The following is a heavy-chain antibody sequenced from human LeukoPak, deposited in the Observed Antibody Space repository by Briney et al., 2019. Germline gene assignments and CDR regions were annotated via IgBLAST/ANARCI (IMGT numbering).Heavy chain of an antibody. J-gene: IGHJ6*02. Sequence: SEALSLTCAVSGDPIHSKNWWSWVRQPPGKGLEWIGEVYHTGSANYNPSLKSRVTISVDTSKNQFSLKLSSVTAADTAVYYCARVTAMASAENYYYGMDVWGQGTTVTVSS. CDR1: GDPIHSKNW. CDR3: ARVTAMASAENYYYGMDV. CDR2: VYHTGSA. D-gene: IGHD5-18*01. V-gene: IGHV4-4*02.